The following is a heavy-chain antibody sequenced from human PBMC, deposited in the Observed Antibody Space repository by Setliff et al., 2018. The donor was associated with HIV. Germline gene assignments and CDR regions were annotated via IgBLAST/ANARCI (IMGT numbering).Heavy chain of an antibody. Sequence: ASETLSLTCTVSGVSISSYYWSWIRQPPGKGLEWIGYIDNSGSTKYNPSLKSRVTISVDKSKNQFSLKLSSVTAADTAVYYCAGELVVAAFDIWGQGTMVTVS. CDR3: AGELVVAAFDI. V-gene: IGHV4-59*12. CDR1: GVSISSYY. D-gene: IGHD2-15*01. J-gene: IGHJ3*02. CDR2: IDNSGST.